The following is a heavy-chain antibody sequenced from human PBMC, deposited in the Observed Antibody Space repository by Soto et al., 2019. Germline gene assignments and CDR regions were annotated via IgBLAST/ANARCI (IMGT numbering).Heavy chain of an antibody. V-gene: IGHV5-51*01. CDR3: ARGYCTTTICDPWFDP. CDR1: GYSFTSYW. CDR2: IYPGDSDT. J-gene: IGHJ5*02. D-gene: IGHD2-2*01. Sequence: ESLKISCTGVGYSFTSYWIGWVRQMPGKGLEWMGIIYPGDSDTRYSPSFQGQVTISADESITTAYLQWSSLKASDTAMYYCARGYCTTTICDPWFDPWGQGTLVTVSS.